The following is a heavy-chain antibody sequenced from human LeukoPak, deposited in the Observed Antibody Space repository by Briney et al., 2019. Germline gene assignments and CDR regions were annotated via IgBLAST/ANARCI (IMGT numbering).Heavy chain of an antibody. V-gene: IGHV4-34*01. CDR2: INHSGST. D-gene: IGHD3-22*01. CDR1: GGSFSGYY. Sequence: SETLSLTCAVYGGSFSGYYWSWIRQPPGKGLEWIGEINHSGSTNYNPSLKSRVTISVDTSKNQFSLKLSSVTAADTAVYYCARHTYYYDSSGYSFGYWGQGTLVTVSS. CDR3: ARHTYYYDSSGYSFGY. J-gene: IGHJ4*02.